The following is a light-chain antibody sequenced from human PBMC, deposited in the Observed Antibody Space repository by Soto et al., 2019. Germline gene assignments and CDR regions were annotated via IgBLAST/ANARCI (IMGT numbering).Light chain of an antibody. CDR3: QQFYIFPVT. Sequence: AIQLTQSPSSVSASVGDRITITCRASQDIHTFLAWYQQKPGKAPQLLIYKASTLQSGVPSRFRGSGSGTDFTLTISSLQPEDFATYSCQQFYIFPVTFGQGTRLEIK. CDR2: KAS. CDR1: QDIHTF. V-gene: IGKV1-13*02. J-gene: IGKJ5*01.